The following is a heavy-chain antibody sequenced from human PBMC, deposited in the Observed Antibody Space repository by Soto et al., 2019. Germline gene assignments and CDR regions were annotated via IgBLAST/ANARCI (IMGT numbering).Heavy chain of an antibody. CDR1: GFTFSDHQ. CDR3: PRDSNWSFDY. V-gene: IGHV3-72*01. D-gene: IGHD6-13*01. J-gene: IGHJ4*02. CDR2: ARRKVDGYTT. Sequence: SLRLSCAASGFTFSDHQMDWVRQAPGKGLEWVGRARRKVDGYTTDYAASVNGRFTISRDDSRDSLYLQMSSLRTEDTAVYYCPRDSNWSFDYWGQGTLVTVSS.